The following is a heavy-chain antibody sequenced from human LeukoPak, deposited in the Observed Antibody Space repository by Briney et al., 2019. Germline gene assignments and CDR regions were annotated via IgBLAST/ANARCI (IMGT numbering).Heavy chain of an antibody. J-gene: IGHJ6*03. V-gene: IGHV4-39*07. CDR3: AREMQDKSLQWIGELKKYYYYMDV. CDR1: GGSISSSSYY. CDR2: ICYSGST. Sequence: SETLSLTCTVSGGSISSSSYYWGWIRQPPGKGLEWIGNICYSGSTYYNPSLKSRVTISVDTSKNQFSLKLSSVTAADTAVYYCAREMQDKSLQWIGELKKYYYYMDVWGKGTTVIVSS. D-gene: IGHD3-10*01.